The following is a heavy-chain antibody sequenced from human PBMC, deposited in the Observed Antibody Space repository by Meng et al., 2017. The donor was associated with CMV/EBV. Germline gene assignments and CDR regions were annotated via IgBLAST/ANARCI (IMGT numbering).Heavy chain of an antibody. V-gene: IGHV3-21*01. CDR1: GFTFSSYS. CDR2: ISSSSSYI. CDR3: ARVNQGIDY. D-gene: IGHD1-14*01. Sequence: GGSLKISCAASGFTFSSYSMNWVRQAPGKGLEWVSSISSSSSYIYYADSVKGRFTISRDNAKNSLYLQMNSLRAEDTAVYYCARVNQGIDYWGQGTLVTVSS. J-gene: IGHJ4*02.